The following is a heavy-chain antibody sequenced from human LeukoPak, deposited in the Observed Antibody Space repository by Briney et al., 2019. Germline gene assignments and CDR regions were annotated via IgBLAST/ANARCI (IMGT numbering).Heavy chain of an antibody. CDR2: IIPIFSTP. CDR3: ARDNKWELFALDY. J-gene: IGHJ4*02. D-gene: IGHD1-26*01. Sequence: SVKVSCKASGYTFSTYGISWVRQAPGQGLELMGGIIPIFSTPKYAQKYQGRVTVTADESTSTAYMELSSLTSEDTAVYYCARDNKWELFALDYWGQGTLVTVSS. CDR1: GYTFSTYG. V-gene: IGHV1-69*13.